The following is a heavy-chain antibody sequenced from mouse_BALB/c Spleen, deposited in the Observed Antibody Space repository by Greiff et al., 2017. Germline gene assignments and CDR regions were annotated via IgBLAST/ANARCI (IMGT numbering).Heavy chain of an antibody. D-gene: IGHD2-10*02. V-gene: IGHV5-6-5*01. CDR1: GFTFSSYA. CDR2: ISSGGST. J-gene: IGHJ4*01. CDR3: ARGGYGNYSYYAMDY. Sequence: EVKLMESGGGLVKPGGSLKLSCAASGFTFSSYAMSWVRQTPEKRLEWVASISSGGSTYYPDSVKGRFTISRDNARNILYLQMSSLRSEDTAMYYCARGGYGNYSYYAMDYWGQGTSVTVSS.